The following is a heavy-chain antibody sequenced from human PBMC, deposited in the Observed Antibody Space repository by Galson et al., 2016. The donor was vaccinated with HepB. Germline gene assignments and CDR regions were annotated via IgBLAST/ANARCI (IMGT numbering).Heavy chain of an antibody. Sequence: SLRLSCAASGFTFSSYATSWVRQAPGKGLEWVSVISGSGGSTYYADSVKGRFTISRDNSKNTLCLQMNSLRAEDTALYYCAKDLGSYYGSGSYRDYYYGMDVWGQGTTVTVSS. V-gene: IGHV3-23*01. CDR3: AKDLGSYYGSGSYRDYYYGMDV. D-gene: IGHD3-10*01. CDR2: ISGSGGST. J-gene: IGHJ6*02. CDR1: GFTFSSYA.